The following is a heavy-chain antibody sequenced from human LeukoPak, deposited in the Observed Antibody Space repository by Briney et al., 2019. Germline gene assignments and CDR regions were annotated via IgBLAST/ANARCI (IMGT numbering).Heavy chain of an antibody. D-gene: IGHD3-10*01. J-gene: IGHJ4*02. Sequence: ASVTVSCKASGYTFTSYGISWVRQAPGQGLEWVGWISAYNGNTNYAQKLQGRVTMTTDTSTSTAYMELRSLRSDDTAVYYCARDRWFGDFSPSDYWGQGTLVTVSS. CDR3: ARDRWFGDFSPSDY. CDR1: GYTFTSYG. CDR2: ISAYNGNT. V-gene: IGHV1-18*01.